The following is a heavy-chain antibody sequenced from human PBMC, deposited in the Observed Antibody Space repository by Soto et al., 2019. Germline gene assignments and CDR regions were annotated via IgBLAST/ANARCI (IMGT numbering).Heavy chain of an antibody. CDR1: GGSVLTSIYY. Sequence: SETLSLTCFVSGGSVLTSIYYWAWIRQPPGKGLEWVGTVYYTGTTYYNPSLQSRVTISIDTSKNQFSLNLNSVTAADTAVYYCARNWNLALVPAAYFDSWGQGTLVTVSS. V-gene: IGHV4-39*01. D-gene: IGHD2-2*01. J-gene: IGHJ4*02. CDR2: VYYTGTT. CDR3: ARNWNLALVPAAYFDS.